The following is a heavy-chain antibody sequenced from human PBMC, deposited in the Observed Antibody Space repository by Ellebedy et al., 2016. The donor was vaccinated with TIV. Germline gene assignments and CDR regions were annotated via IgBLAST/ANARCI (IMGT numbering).Heavy chain of an antibody. Sequence: SGPTLVXPTQTLTLTCTFSGFSFTTSGVGVAWIRQPPGKALEWLAITYWNDDKRYSPSLRTRLTITKDTSKNQVVLTMTNMDPVDTATCYCARGLYGDYADWFDPWGQGTLVTVSS. D-gene: IGHD4-17*01. CDR3: ARGLYGDYADWFDP. V-gene: IGHV2-5*01. CDR2: TYWNDDK. J-gene: IGHJ5*02. CDR1: GFSFTTSGVG.